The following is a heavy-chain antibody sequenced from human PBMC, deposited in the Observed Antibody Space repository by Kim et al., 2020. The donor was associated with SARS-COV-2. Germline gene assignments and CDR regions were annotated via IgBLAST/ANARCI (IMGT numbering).Heavy chain of an antibody. J-gene: IGHJ3*02. CDR3: ASQYYDILTGFNDAFDI. V-gene: IGHV5-51*01. CDR2: IYPGDSDT. D-gene: IGHD3-9*01. Sequence: GESLKISCKGSGYSFTSYWIGWVRQMPGKGLEWMGIIYPGDSDTRYSPSFQGQVTISADKSISTAYLQWSSLKASDTAMYYCASQYYDILTGFNDAFDIWGQGTMVTVSS. CDR1: GYSFTSYW.